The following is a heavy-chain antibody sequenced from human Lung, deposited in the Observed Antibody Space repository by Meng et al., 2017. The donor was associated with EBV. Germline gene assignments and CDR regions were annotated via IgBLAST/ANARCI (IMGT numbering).Heavy chain of an antibody. D-gene: IGHD5-12*01. V-gene: IGHV4-39*01. J-gene: IGHJ4*02. Sequence: QLQEAGPGRVKPSETLSLTATVAGGSISSSRPYWGWIRQPPGKGLEWIGSIYYSGSTYYNPSLRSRVTMSLDTSKNQFSLKLGSVTATDTAVYYCARHDGGYGDYFDHWGQGTLVTV. CDR1: GGSISSSRPY. CDR2: IYYSGST. CDR3: ARHDGGYGDYFDH.